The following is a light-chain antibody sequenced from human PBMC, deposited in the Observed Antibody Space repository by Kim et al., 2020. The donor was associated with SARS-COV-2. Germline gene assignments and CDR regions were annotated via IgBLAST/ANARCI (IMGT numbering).Light chain of an antibody. CDR3: SSYAGSNNLGV. J-gene: IGLJ3*02. V-gene: IGLV2-8*01. Sequence: QSVTISCTGTSSDVGGYNYVSWYQQYPGKAPTLMIYEVNKRPSGVPDRFSGSKSGNTASLTVSGLQAEDEADYYCSSYAGSNNLGVFGGGTQLTVL. CDR2: EVN. CDR1: SSDVGGYNY.